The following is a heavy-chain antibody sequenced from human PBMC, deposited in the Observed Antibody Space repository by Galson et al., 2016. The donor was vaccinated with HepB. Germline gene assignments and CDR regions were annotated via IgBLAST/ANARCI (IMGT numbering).Heavy chain of an antibody. Sequence: SVKVSCKASGYSFSSYAFHWVRQAPGQRLEWPGWINAGEGNTEYSQKFQGRVSFTSDTSATTVYMELSRLRQEDTAVYFCATVIIDFSTGSSSKSAFETWGQGTRLTVSS. CDR2: INAGEGNT. CDR1: GYSFSSYA. V-gene: IGHV1-3*01. D-gene: IGHD3/OR15-3a*01. J-gene: IGHJ3*02. CDR3: ATVIIDFSTGSSSKSAFET.